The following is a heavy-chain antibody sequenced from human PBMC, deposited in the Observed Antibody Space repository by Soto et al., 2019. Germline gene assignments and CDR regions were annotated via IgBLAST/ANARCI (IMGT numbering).Heavy chain of an antibody. D-gene: IGHD2-15*01. CDR1: GGTFSRYA. V-gene: IGHV1-69*13. J-gene: IGHJ3*02. CDR2: IIPIFGTA. CDR3: SKILVTGPSQAFDI. Sequence: GPSVKVSCEACGGTFSRYAIRWVRQDPGQGLEWMGGIIPIFGTANYAQKFQCRVTITADESTSTAYMELGSLRSEDTAVYYCSKILVTGPSQAFDIRGPRTMVTVS.